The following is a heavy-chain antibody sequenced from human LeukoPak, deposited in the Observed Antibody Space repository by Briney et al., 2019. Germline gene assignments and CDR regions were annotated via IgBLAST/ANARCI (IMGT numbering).Heavy chain of an antibody. CDR1: GYTFTSYG. V-gene: IGHV1-2*02. D-gene: IGHD3-10*01. Sequence: ASVKVSCKASGYTFTSYGISWVRQAPGQGLEWMGWINPNSGGTNYAQTFQGRVTMTRDTSISTAYMELSRLRSDDTAVYYCARVQWFGEDSQDYWGQGTLVTVSS. CDR2: INPNSGGT. CDR3: ARVQWFGEDSQDY. J-gene: IGHJ4*02.